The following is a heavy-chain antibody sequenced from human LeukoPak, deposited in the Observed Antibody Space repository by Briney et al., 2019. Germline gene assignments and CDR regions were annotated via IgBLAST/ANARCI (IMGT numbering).Heavy chain of an antibody. V-gene: IGHV3-30*02. J-gene: IGHJ6*03. CDR3: ARDGSFFYYYMDV. CDR1: GFTFSSYG. CDR2: IRYDGSNK. D-gene: IGHD3-3*01. Sequence: GGSLRLSCAASGFTFSSYGMHWVRQAPGKGLEWVAFIRYDGSNKYYADSVKGRFTISRDNSKNTLYLQMNSLRAEDTAVYYCARDGSFFYYYMDVWGKGTTVTVSS.